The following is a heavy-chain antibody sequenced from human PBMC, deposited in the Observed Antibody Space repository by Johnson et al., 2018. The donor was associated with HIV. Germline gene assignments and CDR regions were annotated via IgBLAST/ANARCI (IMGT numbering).Heavy chain of an antibody. J-gene: IGHJ3*02. CDR2: ISYDGSNK. CDR1: GFAFSNAW. V-gene: IGHV3-30*18. CDR3: AKDRLDGGYCAGVCPDAFDI. D-gene: IGHD2-21*02. Sequence: QVQLVESGGGLIQPGGSLRLSCAASGFAFSNAWMSWVRQAPGKGLEWVAVISYDGSNKYYADSVKGRFTISRDNSKNTMYLQMNSLRAEDTSVYDSAKDRLDGGYCAGVCPDAFDIWGQGTMVTVSS.